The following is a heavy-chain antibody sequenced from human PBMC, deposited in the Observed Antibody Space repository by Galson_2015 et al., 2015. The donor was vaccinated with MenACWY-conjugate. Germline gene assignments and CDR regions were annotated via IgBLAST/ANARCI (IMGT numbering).Heavy chain of an antibody. Sequence: SLRLSCAASGFTFSSHAMTWVRQATGKGLEWVSGISGSGDSTYYADSVKGRFTISRDNSRNTLYLQMNSLRVEDTAVYYCAKDPTLGQRLPLDYWGQGILVTVSS. V-gene: IGHV3-23*01. CDR1: GFTFSSHA. CDR2: ISGSGDST. CDR3: AKDPTLGQRLPLDY. J-gene: IGHJ4*02. D-gene: IGHD3-16*01.